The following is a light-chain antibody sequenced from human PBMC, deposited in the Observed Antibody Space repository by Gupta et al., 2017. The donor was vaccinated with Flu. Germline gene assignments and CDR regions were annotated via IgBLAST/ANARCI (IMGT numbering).Light chain of an antibody. J-gene: IGKJ5*01. CDR2: KAS. Sequence: DIQMTQFPSTLSASVGDRVTITCRASQSIGSWLAWYKQKPGKAPKLLIYKASSLESGVPSRFTGSGYETEFTLSINSRQPDDFPPYYCQQNKSRLLITFGQGTLLDIK. V-gene: IGKV1-5*03. CDR3: QQNKSRLLIT. CDR1: QSIGSW.